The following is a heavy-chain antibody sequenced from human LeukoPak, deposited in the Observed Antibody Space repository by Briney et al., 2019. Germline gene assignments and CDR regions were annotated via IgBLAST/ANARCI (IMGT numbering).Heavy chain of an antibody. J-gene: IGHJ4*02. CDR3: ARGNRDLMSGGSLDY. D-gene: IGHD2-15*01. CDR2: INPSGGST. Sequence: GASVKVSCKASGYTFTSYYMHWVRQAPGQGLEWMGIINPSGGSTSYAQKFQGRVTMTRDMSTSTVYMELSSLRSEDTAVYYCARGNRDLMSGGSLDYWGQGTLVTVSS. CDR1: GYTFTSYY. V-gene: IGHV1-46*01.